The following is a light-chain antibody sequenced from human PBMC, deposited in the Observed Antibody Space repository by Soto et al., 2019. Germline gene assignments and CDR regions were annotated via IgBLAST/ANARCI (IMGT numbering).Light chain of an antibody. CDR2: EVR. CDR3: TSYTTSSTYV. CDR1: SSDIGGFNY. J-gene: IGLJ1*01. V-gene: IGLV2-14*01. Sequence: QSALTQPASVSGSPGQSITISCTGTSSDIGGFNYVSWYQQYPGKAPKLIIFEVRNRPSGISNRFSGSKSGNTASLTISGLQAEDEADYFCTSYTTSSTYVFGPGTKLTV.